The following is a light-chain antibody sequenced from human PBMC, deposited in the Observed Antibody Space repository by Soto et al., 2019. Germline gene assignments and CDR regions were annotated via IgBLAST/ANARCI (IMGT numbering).Light chain of an antibody. CDR1: QGISSA. CDR2: DAS. CDR3: QQFNSYSST. Sequence: AIRVTQSPSSLSASVEDRVTITCRASQGISSALAWYQQKPGKAPKLLIYDASSLESGVPSRFSGSGSGTDFTLTISSLQPEDFATYYCQQFNSYSSTFGQGTRLEIK. V-gene: IGKV1-13*02. J-gene: IGKJ5*01.